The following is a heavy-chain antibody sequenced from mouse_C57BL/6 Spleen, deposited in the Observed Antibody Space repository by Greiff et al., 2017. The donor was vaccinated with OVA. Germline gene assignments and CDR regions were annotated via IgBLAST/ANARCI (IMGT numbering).Heavy chain of an antibody. D-gene: IGHD4-1*01. Sequence: VQLQESGPELVKPGASVKISCKASGYAFSSSWMNWVKQRPGKGLEWIGRIYPGDGDTNYNGKFKGKATLTADKSSSTAYMQLSSLTSEDSAVYFCARWRWDDYFDYWGQGTTLTVSS. J-gene: IGHJ2*01. CDR3: ARWRWDDYFDY. V-gene: IGHV1-82*01. CDR2: IYPGDGDT. CDR1: GYAFSSSW.